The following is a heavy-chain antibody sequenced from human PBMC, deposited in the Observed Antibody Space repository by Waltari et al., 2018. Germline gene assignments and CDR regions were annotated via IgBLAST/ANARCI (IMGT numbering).Heavy chain of an antibody. D-gene: IGHD2-15*01. CDR1: GFTFSSYA. J-gene: IGHJ4*02. CDR2: ISYDGSNK. Sequence: QVQLVESGGGVVQPGRSLRLSCAASGFTFSSYAMHWVRQAPGKGLAGVAFISYDGSNKDYADAGKGRFTISRDNSKNTLYLQMNSLRAEDTAVYYCARAGLPLYYFDYWGQGTLVTVSS. CDR3: ARAGLPLYYFDY. V-gene: IGHV3-30-3*01.